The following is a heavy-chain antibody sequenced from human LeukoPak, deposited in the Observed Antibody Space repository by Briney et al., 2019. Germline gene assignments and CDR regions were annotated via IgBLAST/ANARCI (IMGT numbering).Heavy chain of an antibody. V-gene: IGHV4-59*01. D-gene: IGHD3-16*02. Sequence: PSETLSLTCTVSGGSISSYYWSWIRQPPGKGLEWIGYIYYSGSTNYNPSLKSRVTISVDTSKNQFSLKLSSVTAADTAVYYCARGDYDYVWGSYRPTNWFDPWGQGTLVTVSS. CDR1: GGSISSYY. CDR2: IYYSGST. CDR3: ARGDYDYVWGSYRPTNWFDP. J-gene: IGHJ5*02.